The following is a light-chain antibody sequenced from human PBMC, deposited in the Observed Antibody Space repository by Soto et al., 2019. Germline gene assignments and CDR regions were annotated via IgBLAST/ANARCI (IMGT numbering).Light chain of an antibody. Sequence: QSALTQPASVSGSPGQSITISCTGTSSDVGNYNLVSWYQQHPGKAPKLMINEGTKRPSGVSDRFSGSKSGITASLTISGLQADDEGDYYCCSYAGSSTWVFGGGTKLTVL. V-gene: IGLV2-23*01. CDR2: EGT. J-gene: IGLJ3*02. CDR1: SSDVGNYNL. CDR3: CSYAGSSTWV.